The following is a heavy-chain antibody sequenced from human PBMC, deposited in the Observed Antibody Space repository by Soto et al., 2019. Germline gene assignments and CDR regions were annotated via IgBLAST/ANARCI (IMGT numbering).Heavy chain of an antibody. Sequence: GGSLRLSCAASGFAFHGYAMHWVRQAPGKGLEWVAVIWYDGSNKYYGDSVKGRFTISRDNSKNTVYLEMNSLRAEDTAVYYCARDRTIRYFDYWGQGTLVTVSS. CDR2: IWYDGSNK. J-gene: IGHJ4*02. D-gene: IGHD3-9*01. CDR1: GFAFHGYA. CDR3: ARDRTIRYFDY. V-gene: IGHV3-33*01.